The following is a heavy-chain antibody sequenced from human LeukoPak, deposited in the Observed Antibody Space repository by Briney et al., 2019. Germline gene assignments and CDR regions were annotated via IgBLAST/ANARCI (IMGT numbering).Heavy chain of an antibody. Sequence: SETLSLTCSVSGGSISTYYWGWIRQPPGKGLEWIGSINYSGSTYYNPYNPSLKSRVTISVDTSKNQFSLKLNSVTAADRAVYYCARRGSAGGVSLGAFDIWGHGTMVTVSS. CDR1: GGSISTYY. D-gene: IGHD6-25*01. CDR3: ARRGSAGGVSLGAFDI. J-gene: IGHJ3*02. V-gene: IGHV4-39*01. CDR2: INYSGST.